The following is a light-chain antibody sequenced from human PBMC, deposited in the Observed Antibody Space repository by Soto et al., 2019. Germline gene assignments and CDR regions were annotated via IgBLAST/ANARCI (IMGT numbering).Light chain of an antibody. J-gene: IGKJ5*01. Sequence: EIVLTQSPATLSLSPGERATRSCRASQSVTSYLAWYQQRPGQAPRLLIYGASSRATGTPDRFSGSGSGTDFTLTISRLEPEDFAVYYCQQYGSSPITFGQGTRLEIK. CDR2: GAS. CDR1: QSVTSY. CDR3: QQYGSSPIT. V-gene: IGKV3-20*01.